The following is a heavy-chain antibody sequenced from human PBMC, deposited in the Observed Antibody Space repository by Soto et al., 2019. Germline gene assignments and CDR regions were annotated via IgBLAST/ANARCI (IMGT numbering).Heavy chain of an antibody. D-gene: IGHD4-17*01. CDR1: GGSISSGGYY. CDR3: ASSPLDYGGNSAEYYFDY. V-gene: IGHV4-31*03. J-gene: IGHJ4*02. CDR2: IYYSGST. Sequence: SETLSLTCTVSGGSISSGGYYWSWIRQHPGKGLEWIGYIYYSGSTYYNPSLKSRVTISVDTSKNQFSLKLSSVTAADTAVYYCASSPLDYGGNSAEYYFDYWGQGTLVTVSS.